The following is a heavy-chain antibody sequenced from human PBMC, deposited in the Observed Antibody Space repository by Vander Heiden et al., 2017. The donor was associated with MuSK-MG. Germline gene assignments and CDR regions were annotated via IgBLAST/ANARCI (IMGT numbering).Heavy chain of an antibody. Sequence: EVQLLASGGGLVQPGGSLRLSCAASGFTFSSYAMTWVRQAPGKGLEWVSAISGSGGSTYDADSVKGRFTISRDNSKNTLYMKMTSLRAEDTAVYYGAKDRGSTAGYWGQGTLVTVSS. D-gene: IGHD2-2*01. CDR3: AKDRGSTAGY. V-gene: IGHV3-23*01. CDR1: GFTFSSYA. J-gene: IGHJ4*02. CDR2: ISGSGGST.